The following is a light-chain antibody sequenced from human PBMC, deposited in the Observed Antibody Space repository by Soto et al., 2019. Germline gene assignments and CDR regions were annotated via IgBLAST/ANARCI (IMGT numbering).Light chain of an antibody. V-gene: IGKV3-20*01. J-gene: IGKJ2*01. CDR3: QQYATSPYT. CDR1: QGVTSSY. Sequence: EIVLTQSPGTLSLSPGERATLSCRASQGVTSSYLAWYQHKSGQAPRLLIFTASTRATGDPDRFSGSGSGTDFTLTISRLEPEDFAVYYCQQYATSPYTFGQGTKLEIK. CDR2: TAS.